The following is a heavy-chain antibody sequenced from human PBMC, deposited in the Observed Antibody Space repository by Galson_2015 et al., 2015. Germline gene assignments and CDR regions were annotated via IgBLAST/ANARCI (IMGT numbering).Heavy chain of an antibody. Sequence: PALVKPTQTLTLTCTFSGFSLNTVGVGVGWIRQPPGKALEWLAFIYWDGDQRYSPSPKTRLTTTKDTSTNQVVLTMSNMDPVDTGTYYCARSVPAAPVLGALDIWGQGTVVTVS. CDR2: IYWDGDQ. J-gene: IGHJ3*02. CDR1: GFSLNTVGVG. CDR3: ARSVPAAPVLGALDI. D-gene: IGHD2-2*01. V-gene: IGHV2-5*02.